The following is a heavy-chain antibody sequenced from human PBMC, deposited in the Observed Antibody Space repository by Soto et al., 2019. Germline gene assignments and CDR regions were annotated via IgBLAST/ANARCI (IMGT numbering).Heavy chain of an antibody. V-gene: IGHV3-30*18. CDR2: ASYNGRDE. D-gene: IGHD3-10*01. CDR3: AKDRYWYFSDSESYTYFYYGMDV. CDR1: GFTFRSYD. Sequence: GGSLRLSCAASGFTFRSYDIHWVRQAPGKGLEWVAVASYNGRDEYYAESVKGRFTISRDNSKNTLYLQMNSLRAEDTAVYYCAKDRYWYFSDSESYTYFYYGMDVWGQGTTVTVSS. J-gene: IGHJ6*02.